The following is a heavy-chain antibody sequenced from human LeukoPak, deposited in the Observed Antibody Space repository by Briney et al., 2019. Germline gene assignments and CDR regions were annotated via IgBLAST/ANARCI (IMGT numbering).Heavy chain of an antibody. CDR2: IYYSGST. Sequence: SETLSLTCTVSGGSISSSSYYWVWIRQPPGKGLEWVGSIYYSGSTYYNPSVKSRVTTCVDTSKNQFSLKLSSVTAADTAVYYCARQPQAPGGNAAYFQGWGQGTLVTVSS. CDR1: GGSISSSSYY. V-gene: IGHV4-39*01. CDR3: ARQPQAPGGNAAYFQG. D-gene: IGHD4-23*01. J-gene: IGHJ1*01.